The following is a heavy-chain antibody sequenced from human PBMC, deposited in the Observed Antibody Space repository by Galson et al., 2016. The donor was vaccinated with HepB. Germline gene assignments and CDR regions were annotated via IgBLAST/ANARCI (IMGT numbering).Heavy chain of an antibody. V-gene: IGHV4-4*02. J-gene: IGHJ4*02. CDR1: GDSITSRSW. CDR3: ARDAEYGNHVWAFDY. Sequence: SETLSPTCAVSGDSITSRSWWTWVRQAPGGGLEWIGETSHRGRTNYNSSLKSRVFISMDESKNQFSMRLSSVTAADTALYYCARDAEYGNHVWAFDYWGRGILVTVSS. D-gene: IGHD2/OR15-2a*01. CDR2: TSHRGRT.